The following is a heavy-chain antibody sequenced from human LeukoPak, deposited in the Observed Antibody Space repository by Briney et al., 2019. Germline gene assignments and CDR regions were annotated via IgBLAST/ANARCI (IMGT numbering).Heavy chain of an antibody. CDR1: GFTFSSYS. V-gene: IGHV3-21*01. CDR3: ARVYSSGWYGAFDI. CDR2: ISSSSSYI. J-gene: IGHJ3*02. D-gene: IGHD6-19*01. Sequence: GGSLRLSCAASGFTFSSYSMNWVRQAPGKWLEWVSSISSSSSYIYYADSVKGRFTISRDNAKNSLYLQMNSLRAEDTAVYYCARVYSSGWYGAFDIWGQGTMVTVSS.